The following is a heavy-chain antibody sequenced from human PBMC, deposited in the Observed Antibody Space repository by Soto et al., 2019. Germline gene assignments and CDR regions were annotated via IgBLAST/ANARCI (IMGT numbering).Heavy chain of an antibody. CDR1: TSNY. Sequence: TSNYRWWVQHAPGQGLEWMGIINPSGGSTSYAQKFQGRVTMTRDTSTSTVYMELSSLRSEDTAVYYCARDTFFQFDPWGQGTLVHRLL. D-gene: IGHD3-3*01. J-gene: IGHJ5*02. V-gene: IGHV1-46*01. CDR3: ARDTFFQFDP. CDR2: INPSGGST.